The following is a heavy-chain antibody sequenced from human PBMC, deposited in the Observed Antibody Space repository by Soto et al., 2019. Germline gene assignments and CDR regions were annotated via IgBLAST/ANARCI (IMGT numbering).Heavy chain of an antibody. CDR2: INPNRGGT. CDR1: GYTFTGYY. V-gene: IGHV1-2*02. CDR3: ARDISSRSSY. J-gene: IGHJ4*02. Sequence: GASVKVSCKASGYTFTGYYMHWVRQATGQGPEWMGWINPNRGGTNYAQKVQGRVTMTRDTSISKAYMELSRLRSDDTAVYYCARDISSRSSYWGQGTLVTVSS.